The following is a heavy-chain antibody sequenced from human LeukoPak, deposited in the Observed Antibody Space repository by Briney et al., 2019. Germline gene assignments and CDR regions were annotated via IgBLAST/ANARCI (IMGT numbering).Heavy chain of an antibody. CDR3: AKDLLLSRDGYNLGGSYFDY. Sequence: GGFLRLSCAASGFIVSHNYMSWVRQAPGKGLESVSLIYSGGSTYYADSVKGRFTISRDNSKNTLYLQMNSLRAEDTAVYYCAKDLLLSRDGYNLGGSYFDYWGQGTLVTVSS. J-gene: IGHJ4*02. V-gene: IGHV3-53*01. CDR1: GFIVSHNY. D-gene: IGHD5-24*01. CDR2: IYSGGST.